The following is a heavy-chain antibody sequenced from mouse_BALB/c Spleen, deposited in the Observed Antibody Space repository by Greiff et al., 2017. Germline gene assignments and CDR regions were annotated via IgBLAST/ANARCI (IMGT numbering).Heavy chain of an antibody. CDR3: ARTFYGNYEGAWFAY. CDR1: GFTFSSFG. D-gene: IGHD2-10*01. J-gene: IGHJ3*01. V-gene: IGHV5-17*02. CDR2: ISSGSSTI. Sequence: DVKLVESGGGLVQPGGSRKLSCAASGFTFSSFGMHWVRQAPEKGLEWVAYISSGSSTIYYADTVKGRFTISRDNPKNTLFLQMTSLRSEDTAMYYCARTFYGNYEGAWFAYWGQGTLVTVSA.